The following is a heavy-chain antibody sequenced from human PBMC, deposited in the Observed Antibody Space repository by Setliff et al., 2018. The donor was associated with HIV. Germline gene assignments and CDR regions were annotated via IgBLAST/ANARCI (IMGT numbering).Heavy chain of an antibody. J-gene: IGHJ4*02. Sequence: GASVKVSCKASGGPFSSYAISWVRQATGQGLEWMGWMNPNNGNTGYAEKFQGRVTMTRYTSISTAYMELSSLRSDDTAVYYCARGRFGAAVNYWGQGTLVTVSS. D-gene: IGHD3-10*01. CDR3: ARGRFGAAVNY. CDR1: GGPFSSYA. V-gene: IGHV1-8*02. CDR2: MNPNNGNT.